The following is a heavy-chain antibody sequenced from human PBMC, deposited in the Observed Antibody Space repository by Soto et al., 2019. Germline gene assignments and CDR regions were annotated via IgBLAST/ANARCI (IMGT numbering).Heavy chain of an antibody. D-gene: IGHD3-16*02. CDR2: INPNSGST. V-gene: IGHV1-2*04. Sequence: ASVKVSCKASGYTFTGYYMHWVRQAPGQGLEWMGWINPNSGSTNYAQKFQGWVTMTRDTSISTAYMELSRLRSDDTAVYYCARGFYDYVWGSYRNNWFDPWGQGTLAPVSS. CDR1: GYTFTGYY. J-gene: IGHJ5*02. CDR3: ARGFYDYVWGSYRNNWFDP.